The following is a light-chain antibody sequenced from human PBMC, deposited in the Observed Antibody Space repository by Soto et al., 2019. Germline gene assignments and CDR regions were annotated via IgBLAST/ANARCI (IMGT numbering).Light chain of an antibody. CDR2: DDN. Sequence: LAHPPSVSSATGHKVTISSYGSSSNIGGNSVSWYQQLPGTAPKLLIYDDNKRPSGIPDRFSGSKSGTSATLGITGFQPGDEADYYCGSWDSSLSAYVLGSGTKV. CDR3: GSWDSSLSAYV. V-gene: IGLV1-51*01. J-gene: IGLJ1*01. CDR1: SSNIGGNS.